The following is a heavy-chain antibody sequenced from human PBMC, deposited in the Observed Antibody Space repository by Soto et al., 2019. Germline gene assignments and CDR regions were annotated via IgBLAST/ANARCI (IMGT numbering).Heavy chain of an antibody. CDR3: ARGLSCSSTSCFMTTVTKDAFDI. CDR2: ISSNGGST. V-gene: IGHV3-64*01. D-gene: IGHD2-2*01. Sequence: EVQLVESGGGLVQPGGSLRLSCAASGFTFSSYAMHWVRQAPGKGLEYVSAISSNGGSTYYANSVKGRFTISRDNSKNTLYLQMGSLRAEDMAVYYCARGLSCSSTSCFMTTVTKDAFDIWGQGTMVTVSS. CDR1: GFTFSSYA. J-gene: IGHJ3*02.